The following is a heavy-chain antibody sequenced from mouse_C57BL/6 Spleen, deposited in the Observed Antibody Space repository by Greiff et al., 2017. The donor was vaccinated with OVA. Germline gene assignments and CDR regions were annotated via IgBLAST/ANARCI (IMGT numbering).Heavy chain of an antibody. D-gene: IGHD2-12*01. CDR1: GYTFTDYE. J-gene: IGHJ2*01. V-gene: IGHV1-15*01. CDR2: IDPETGGT. Sequence: QVQLKESGAELVRPGASVTLSCKASGYTFTDYEMHWVKQTPVHGLEWIGAIDPETGGTAYNQKFKGKAILTADKSSSTAYMELRSLTSEDSAVYYCFYALNYWGQGTTLTVSS. CDR3: FYALNY.